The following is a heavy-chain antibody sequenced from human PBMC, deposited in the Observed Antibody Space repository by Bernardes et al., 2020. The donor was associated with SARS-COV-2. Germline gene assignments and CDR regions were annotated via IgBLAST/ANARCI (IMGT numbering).Heavy chain of an antibody. J-gene: IGHJ6*02. CDR3: PREEYYYYYGMDV. CDR2: ISAYTGNT. V-gene: IGHV1-18*01. CDR1: GYTFTSYG. Sequence: ASVHVSCKASGYTFTSYGISWVRQAPAHGREWVGWISAYTGNTNYAQKPQGRVTMTTDTSTSTAYMELRSRGSDDTAVDCCPREEYYYYYGMDVWGQGTTVTVSS.